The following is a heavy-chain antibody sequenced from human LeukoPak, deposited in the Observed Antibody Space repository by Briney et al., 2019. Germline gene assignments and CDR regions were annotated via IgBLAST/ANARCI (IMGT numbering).Heavy chain of an antibody. CDR2: ISSSSTI. CDR3: ARSDYVWGSYRYMGVDY. J-gene: IGHJ4*02. D-gene: IGHD3-16*02. Sequence: GGSLRLSCAASGFTFSSYSMNWVRQAPGKGLEWVSYISSSSTIYYADSVKGRFTISRDNAKNSLYLQMTSLRAEDTAVYYCARSDYVWGSYRYMGVDYWGQGTLVTVSS. CDR1: GFTFSSYS. V-gene: IGHV3-48*01.